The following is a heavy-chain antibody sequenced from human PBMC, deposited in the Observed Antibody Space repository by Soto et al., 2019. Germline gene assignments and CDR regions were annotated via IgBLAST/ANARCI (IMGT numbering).Heavy chain of an antibody. V-gene: IGHV3-23*01. J-gene: IGHJ5*02. D-gene: IGHD1-26*01. Sequence: AGGSLRLSCAASGFTFSSYAMSWVRQAPGKGLEWVSAISVSGGSTYYADSVKGRFTISRDNSKNTLYLQMNSLRAEDTAVYYCAKQGPHRWVNWFDPWGQGTLVTVSS. CDR1: GFTFSSYA. CDR2: ISVSGGST. CDR3: AKQGPHRWVNWFDP.